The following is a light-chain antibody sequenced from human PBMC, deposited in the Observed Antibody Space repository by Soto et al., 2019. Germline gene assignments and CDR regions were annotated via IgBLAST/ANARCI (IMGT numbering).Light chain of an antibody. CDR1: QVINRW. V-gene: IGKV1-12*01. CDR3: QYSNSFPYS. CDR2: AAS. Sequence: DIQMTQSPSSVSASVGDRVTITCRASQVINRWLYCYQQKPVKAPKLLIYAASTLQSGFPSGFSGSGSGTHFTLTISSLQPEDVATYYSQYSNSFPYSFGQGTHVEIK. J-gene: IGKJ2*03.